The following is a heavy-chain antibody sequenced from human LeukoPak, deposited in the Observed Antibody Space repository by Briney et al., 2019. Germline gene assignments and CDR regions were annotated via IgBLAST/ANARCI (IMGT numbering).Heavy chain of an antibody. J-gene: IGHJ4*02. CDR3: ATSAGSSSSWEFDY. D-gene: IGHD6-13*01. CDR1: GYSFTTYW. CDR2: IYPGDSHT. V-gene: IGHV5-51*01. Sequence: GESLKISCKGSGYSFTTYWIGWARQMPGKGLEWMGIIYPGDSHTRYSPSFQGQVTISADKSISTAYLQWSSLKASDTAIYYCATSAGSSSSWEFDYWGQGTLVTVSS.